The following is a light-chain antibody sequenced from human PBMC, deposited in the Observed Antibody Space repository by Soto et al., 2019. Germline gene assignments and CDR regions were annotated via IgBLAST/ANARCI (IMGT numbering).Light chain of an antibody. J-gene: IGKJ5*01. Sequence: DIQMSQSPSTLSASVGDRVTITCRASQTINSWLAWYQQKPGKAPKVLIFDASSLKTGVPSRFSGSGSGTEFTLTISNLQPDDFATYYCQQANSFPITFGQGTRLEI. V-gene: IGKV1-5*01. CDR2: DAS. CDR3: QQANSFPIT. CDR1: QTINSW.